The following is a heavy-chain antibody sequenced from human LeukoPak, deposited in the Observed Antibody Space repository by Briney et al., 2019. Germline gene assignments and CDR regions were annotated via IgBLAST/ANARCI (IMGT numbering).Heavy chain of an antibody. J-gene: IGHJ3*02. Sequence: GGSLRLSCVVSGFPVSTFGINWVRQAPGKGLEWLSIISGSGSSTFYADSVKGRFTGSRDNSKNTLYLQMNSLSAEDTAVYYCAKFRKPMALLDAFAIWGQGTMVTVSS. CDR2: ISGSGSST. V-gene: IGHV3-23*01. CDR3: AKFRKPMALLDAFAI. CDR1: GFPVSTFG. D-gene: IGHD1-14*01.